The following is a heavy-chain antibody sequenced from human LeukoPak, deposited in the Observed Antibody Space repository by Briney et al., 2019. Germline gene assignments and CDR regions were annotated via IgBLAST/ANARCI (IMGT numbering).Heavy chain of an antibody. CDR1: VFTFSDYY. CDR2: ISSSGSSI. J-gene: IGHJ4*02. CDR3: AKTDIPMSDYGDNFDY. D-gene: IGHD4-17*01. Sequence: PGGSLRVSCVASVFTFSDYYMCWIRQALGKGLEWASYISSSGSSIDYADSVKGRFTISRDNAKNSLYQQMNSLRAEDTAVYYCAKTDIPMSDYGDNFDYWGQGTLVTVSS. V-gene: IGHV3-11*01.